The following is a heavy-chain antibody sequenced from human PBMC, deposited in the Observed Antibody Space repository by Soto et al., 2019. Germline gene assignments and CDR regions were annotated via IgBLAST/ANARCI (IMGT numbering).Heavy chain of an antibody. D-gene: IGHD3-22*01. Sequence: ASETLSLTCAVSGGSISSSNWWSWVRQPPGKGLEWIGEIYHSGSTNYNPSLKSRVTISVDKSKNQFSLKLSRLRSDDTAVYYCARGFWLLPRDYYYGMDVWGQGTTVTVSS. CDR1: GGSISSSNW. V-gene: IGHV4-4*02. CDR3: ARGFWLLPRDYYYGMDV. J-gene: IGHJ6*02. CDR2: IYHSGST.